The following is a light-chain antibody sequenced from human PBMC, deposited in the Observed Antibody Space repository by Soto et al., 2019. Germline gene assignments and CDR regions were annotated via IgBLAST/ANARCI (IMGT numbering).Light chain of an antibody. CDR2: DAS. V-gene: IGKV3-11*01. CDR1: QSVSSY. CDR3: QQRSNWPRT. Sequence: EIVLTQSPATLSLSPGERATLSCSASQSVSSYLAWYQQKPGQAPRLLIYDASNRATGIPARFSGSGSGTDFTLTISSLETEDFAVYYCQQRSNWPRTVGQGTKVEIK. J-gene: IGKJ1*01.